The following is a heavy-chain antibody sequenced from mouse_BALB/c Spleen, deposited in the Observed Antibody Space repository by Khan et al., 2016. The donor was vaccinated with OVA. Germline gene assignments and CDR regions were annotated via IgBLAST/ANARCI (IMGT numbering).Heavy chain of an antibody. CDR1: GSSFTSYT. CDR2: ISSGSTYT. V-gene: IGHV5-6-4*01. D-gene: IGHD2-1*01. Sequence: EVELVESGGGLVRPGGSLTLSCAASGSSFTSYTMSWGRQTPEKRLEWVATISSGSTYTYYPDSVKGRSTISRDNAKNTLYLQMSSLKSEDTDMYDWTRDGNYAHRYFDVWGAGSTVTLSS. CDR3: TRDGNYAHRYFDV. J-gene: IGHJ1*01.